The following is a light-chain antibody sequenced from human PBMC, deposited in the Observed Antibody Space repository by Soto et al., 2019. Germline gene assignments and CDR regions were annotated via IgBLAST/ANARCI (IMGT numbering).Light chain of an antibody. V-gene: IGLV2-14*01. CDR2: EVS. CDR3: SSYTSISTRV. CDR1: SSDVGSYNY. Sequence: QSVLTQPASVSGSPGQSITISCTGTSSDVGSYNYVSWYQQHPGKAPILMMYEVSNRXSGVSNRFSGSKSGNTASLTISGLQAEDEANYYCSSYTSISTRVFGGGTQLTVL. J-gene: IGLJ7*01.